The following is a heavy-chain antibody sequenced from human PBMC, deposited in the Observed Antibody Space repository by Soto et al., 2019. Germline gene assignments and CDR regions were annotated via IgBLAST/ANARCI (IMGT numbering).Heavy chain of an antibody. CDR3: ATSLPYFDY. CDR2: IWYDGSNK. CDR1: GFTFSSYG. Sequence: GSLRLSCAASGFTFSSYGMDWVRQAPGKGLEWVAVIWYDGSNKYYADSVKGRFTISRDNSKNTLYLQMNSLRAEDTAVYYCATSLPYFDYWGQGTLVTVSS. V-gene: IGHV3-33*01. J-gene: IGHJ4*02.